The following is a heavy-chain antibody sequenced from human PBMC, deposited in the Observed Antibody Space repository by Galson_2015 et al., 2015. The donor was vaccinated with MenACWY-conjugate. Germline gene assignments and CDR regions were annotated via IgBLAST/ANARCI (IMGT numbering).Heavy chain of an antibody. Sequence: SLRLSCAASGFTFSSYWMNWVRQAPGKGLEWVGRIKSKTDGGTTDYAAPVKGRFTISRDDSKNTLYLQMNSLKTEDTAVYYCTTREGGDYGVYYYYYMDVWGKGTTVTVPS. D-gene: IGHD4-17*01. CDR2: IKSKTDGGTT. CDR1: GFTFSSYW. CDR3: TTREGGDYGVYYYYYMDV. V-gene: IGHV3-15*07. J-gene: IGHJ6*03.